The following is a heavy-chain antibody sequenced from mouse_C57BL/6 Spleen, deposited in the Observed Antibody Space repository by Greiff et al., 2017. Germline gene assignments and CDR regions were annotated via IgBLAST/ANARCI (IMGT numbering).Heavy chain of an antibody. CDR3: ARYPGSSDFDY. J-gene: IGHJ2*01. D-gene: IGHD1-1*01. Sequence: VQLQQPGAELVKPGASVKLSCKASGYTFTSYWMQWVKQRPGQGLEWLGEIDPSDSYTNYKQKFKGKATLTVDTSSSTAYMQLRSLTSEDSAVYYCARYPGSSDFDYWGQGTTLTVSS. CDR2: IDPSDSYT. CDR1: GYTFTSYW. V-gene: IGHV1-50*01.